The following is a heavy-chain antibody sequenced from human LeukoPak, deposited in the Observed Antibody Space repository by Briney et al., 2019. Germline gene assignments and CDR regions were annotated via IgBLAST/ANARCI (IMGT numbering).Heavy chain of an antibody. CDR1: GYTFSAYY. CDR3: ARYIAEAEPASDS. Sequence: GASVKVSCKASGYTFSAYYMHWVRQAPGQGLEWMGWINPNSGGTKYAQKFQGRVTLTRDTSISTAYMELSRLRSDDTAVYYCARYIAEAEPASDSWGQGTLVTVSS. CDR2: INPNSGGT. V-gene: IGHV1-2*02. J-gene: IGHJ4*02. D-gene: IGHD6-13*01.